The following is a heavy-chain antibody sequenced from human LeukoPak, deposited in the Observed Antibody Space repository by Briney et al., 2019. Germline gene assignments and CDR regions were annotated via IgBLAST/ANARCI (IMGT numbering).Heavy chain of an antibody. D-gene: IGHD6-6*01. CDR3: ARAHSSSSTFDL. Sequence: GRSLRLSCAASGFTFSDYGIHWVHQAPGQGLEWVALIWYDGSKKYYADSVKGRFNISRDNTKNTLYLQLNSLRADDTAVYYCARAHSSSSTFDLWGQGTLVTVSS. CDR2: IWYDGSKK. V-gene: IGHV3-33*01. J-gene: IGHJ4*02. CDR1: GFTFSDYG.